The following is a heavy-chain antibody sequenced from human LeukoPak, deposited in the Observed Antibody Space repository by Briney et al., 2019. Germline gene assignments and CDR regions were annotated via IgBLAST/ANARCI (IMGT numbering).Heavy chain of an antibody. CDR3: ANYCSGTSCPFDY. Sequence: GGSLRLSCAASGFTFSSYAMSWVRQAPGKGLEWVSAISGSGGSTYYADSVKGRFTISRDNSKNTLYLQMNSLRAEDTAVYYCANYCSGTSCPFDYWGQGTLVTVSS. CDR1: GFTFSSYA. D-gene: IGHD2-2*01. V-gene: IGHV3-23*01. J-gene: IGHJ4*02. CDR2: ISGSGGST.